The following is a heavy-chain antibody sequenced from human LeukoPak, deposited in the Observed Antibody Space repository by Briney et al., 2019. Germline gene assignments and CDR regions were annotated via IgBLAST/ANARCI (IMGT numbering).Heavy chain of an antibody. D-gene: IGHD1-26*01. V-gene: IGHV4-39*01. CDR2: IYYSGST. Sequence: SETLSLTCTVSGGSISNSSPYWGWIRQPPGKGLEWIGSIYYSGSTYYNPSLKSRVTISVDTSKNQFSLKLSSVTAADTAVYYCARHSPVGIFYFDYWGQGTLVTVSS. CDR1: GGSISNSSPY. CDR3: ARHSPVGIFYFDY. J-gene: IGHJ4*02.